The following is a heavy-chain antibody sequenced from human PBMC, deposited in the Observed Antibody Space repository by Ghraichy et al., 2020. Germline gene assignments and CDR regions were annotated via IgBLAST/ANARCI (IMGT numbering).Heavy chain of an antibody. Sequence: SVKVSCKASGGTFSSYAISWVRQAPGQGLEWMGGIIPIFGTANYAQKFQGRVTITADESTSTAYMELSSLRSEDTAVYYCARNNPTFGGVIVFDYWGQGTLVTVSS. CDR3: ARNNPTFGGVIVFDY. V-gene: IGHV1-69*13. CDR2: IIPIFGTA. D-gene: IGHD3-16*02. CDR1: GGTFSSYA. J-gene: IGHJ4*02.